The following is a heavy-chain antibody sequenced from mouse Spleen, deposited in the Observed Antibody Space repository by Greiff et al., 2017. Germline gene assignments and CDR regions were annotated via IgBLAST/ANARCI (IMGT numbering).Heavy chain of an antibody. J-gene: IGHJ3*01. CDR1: GYTFTGYW. CDR2: ILPGSGST. V-gene: IGHV1-9*01. Sequence: QVQLQQSGAELMKPGASVKLSCKATGYTFTGYWIEWVKQRPGHGLEWIGEILPGSGSTNYNEKFKGKATFTADTSSNTAYMQLSSLTTEDSAIYYCAREGETFWFAYWGQGTLVTVSA. CDR3: AREGETFWFAY.